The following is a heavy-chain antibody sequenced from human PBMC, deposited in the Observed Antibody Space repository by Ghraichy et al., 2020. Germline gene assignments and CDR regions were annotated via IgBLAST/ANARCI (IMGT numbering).Heavy chain of an antibody. CDR2: ISGSGGST. J-gene: IGHJ4*02. CDR1: GFTFSSYA. V-gene: IGHV3-23*01. CDR3: AKADDYYGSGSYFGDFDY. Sequence: GGSLRLSCAASGFTFSSYAMSWVRQAPGKGLEWVSAISGSGGSTYYADSVKGRFTISRDNSKNTLYLQMNSLRAEDTAVYYCAKADDYYGSGSYFGDFDYWGQGTLVTVSS. D-gene: IGHD3-10*01.